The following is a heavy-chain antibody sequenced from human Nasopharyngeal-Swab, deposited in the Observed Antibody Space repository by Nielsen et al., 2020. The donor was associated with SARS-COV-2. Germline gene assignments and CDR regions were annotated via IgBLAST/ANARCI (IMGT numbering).Heavy chain of an antibody. J-gene: IGHJ6*02. CDR3: ARDPSIAESPV. Sequence: GESLKISCAASGFTFSSYDMHWVRQATGKGLEWVSAIGTAGDTYYPGSVKGRFTISRDNAKNSLYLQMNSLRAEDTAVYYCARDPSIAESPVWGQGTTVTVSS. CDR2: IGTAGDT. V-gene: IGHV3-13*04. D-gene: IGHD6-6*01. CDR1: GFTFSSYD.